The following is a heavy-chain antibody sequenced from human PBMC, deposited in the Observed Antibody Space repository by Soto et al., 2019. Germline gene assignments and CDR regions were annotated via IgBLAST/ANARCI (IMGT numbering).Heavy chain of an antibody. CDR2: VYHSGST. J-gene: IGHJ4*02. D-gene: IGHD6-6*01. CDR1: GGSMRNYY. Sequence: SETLSLTCSVSGGSMRNYYWNWIRQPPGRGLEWIGYVYHSGSTNYNPSLKSRVSMSVDVSRNHFSLTLHSVTAADTAVYFCTSSYSTSSSPDYWGQGTLVTVS. V-gene: IGHV4-59*01. CDR3: TSSYSTSSSPDY.